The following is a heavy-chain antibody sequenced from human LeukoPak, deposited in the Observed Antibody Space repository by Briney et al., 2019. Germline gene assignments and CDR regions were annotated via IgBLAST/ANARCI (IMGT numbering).Heavy chain of an antibody. CDR3: ARGGHIVVVTGYYFDY. D-gene: IGHD2-21*02. CDR1: GGTFSSYA. CDR2: IIPIFGTA. V-gene: IGHV1-69*13. J-gene: IGHJ4*02. Sequence: ASVKVSCKASGGTFSSYAISWVGQAPGQGLEWMGGIIPIFGTANYAQKFQGRVTITADESTSTAYMELSSLRSEDTAVYYCARGGHIVVVTGYYFDYWGQGTLVTVSS.